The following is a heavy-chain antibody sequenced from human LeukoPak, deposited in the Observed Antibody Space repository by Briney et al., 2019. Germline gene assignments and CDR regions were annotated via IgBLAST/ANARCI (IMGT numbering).Heavy chain of an antibody. D-gene: IGHD6-13*01. V-gene: IGHV1-18*01. J-gene: IGHJ5*02. CDR3: AVSSSWDNWFDP. CDR1: GYTFTSYG. CDR2: ISAYNGNT. Sequence: ASVKVSCKASGYTFTSYGISWVRQAPGQGLEWMGWISAYNGNTNYAQKLQGRVTMTTGTSTSTAYMELRSLRSDDTAVYYCAVSSSWDNWFDPWGQGTLVTVSS.